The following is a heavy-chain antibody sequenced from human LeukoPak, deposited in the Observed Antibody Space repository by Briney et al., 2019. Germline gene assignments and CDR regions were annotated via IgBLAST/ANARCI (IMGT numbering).Heavy chain of an antibody. Sequence: SETLSLTCSVSGDSFSSSSYFWDWIRQAPGKGLEWIGTISSSGNTYYNPSLKSRVTMSVDTSKNQFSLKLTSVTAADTTVCYCTRHYIGTYYRFDSWGQGTLVTVSS. V-gene: IGHV4-39*01. D-gene: IGHD1-26*01. CDR2: ISSSGNT. CDR3: TRHYIGTYYRFDS. CDR1: GDSFSSSSYF. J-gene: IGHJ4*02.